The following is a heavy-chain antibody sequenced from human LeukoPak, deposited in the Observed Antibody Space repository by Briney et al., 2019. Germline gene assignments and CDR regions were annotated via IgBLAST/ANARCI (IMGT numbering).Heavy chain of an antibody. V-gene: IGHV2-5*02. J-gene: IGHJ4*02. CDR2: IYWDDDD. Sequence: SGPTLVKPTQTLTLTCTFSGFSLTTSGLGVGWIRQPPGKALECLALIYWDDDDRYSPSLKSRLTITKDTSKNQVVLTMTNMDPVDTATYYCAHRHLSGAFDYWGQGTLVTVSS. CDR3: AHRHLSGAFDY. CDR1: GFSLTTSGLG. D-gene: IGHD7-27*01.